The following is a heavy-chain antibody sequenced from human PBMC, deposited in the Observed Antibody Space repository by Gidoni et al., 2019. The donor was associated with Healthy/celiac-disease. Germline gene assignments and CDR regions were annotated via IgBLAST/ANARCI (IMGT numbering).Heavy chain of an antibody. CDR2: ISSSSSYI. D-gene: IGHD2-21*02. V-gene: IGHV3-21*01. Sequence: EVQLVESGGGLVKPGGSLRLSCAASGFTFSSYSMNWVRQAPGKGLEWVSSISSSSSYIYYADSVKGRFTISRDNAKNSLYLQMNSLRAEDTAVYYCASGVLLGNCGGDCVCIWGQGTMVTVSS. CDR3: ASGVLLGNCGGDCVCI. CDR1: GFTFSSYS. J-gene: IGHJ3*02.